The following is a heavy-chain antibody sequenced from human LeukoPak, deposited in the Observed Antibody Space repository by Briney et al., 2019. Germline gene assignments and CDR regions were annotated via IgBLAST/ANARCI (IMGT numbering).Heavy chain of an antibody. Sequence: PGGSLRLSCAASGFTFSNYWMHWVRQAPGKGLVWVSRINSDGINTSYADSVKGRFTISRDNAKNTLNLQMNSLRAEDTAVYYCARDNLNYYDSSGYYYYFDYWGQGTLVTVSS. CDR1: GFTFSNYW. J-gene: IGHJ4*02. D-gene: IGHD3-22*01. V-gene: IGHV3-74*01. CDR2: INSDGINT. CDR3: ARDNLNYYDSSGYYYYFDY.